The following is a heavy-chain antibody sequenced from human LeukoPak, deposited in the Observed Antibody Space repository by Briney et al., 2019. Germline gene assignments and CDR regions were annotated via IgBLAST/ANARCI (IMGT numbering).Heavy chain of an antibody. J-gene: IGHJ5*02. CDR3: AKDGLPANWFDP. CDR1: GYTFSNYG. CDR2: ISAYNGHT. V-gene: IGHV1-18*01. Sequence: ASVKVSYKASGYTFSNYGVSWVRRAPGQGLEWMGLISAYNGHTNYAQNLQGRVTMTTDTSTSTAYMELRSLRSDDTAVYYCAKDGLPANWFDPWGQGTLVIVSS. D-gene: IGHD3/OR15-3a*01.